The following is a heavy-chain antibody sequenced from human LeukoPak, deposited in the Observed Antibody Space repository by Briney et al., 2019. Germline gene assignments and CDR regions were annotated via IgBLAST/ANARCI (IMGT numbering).Heavy chain of an antibody. J-gene: IGHJ4*02. CDR2: LNQAGSEK. V-gene: IGHV3-7*03. CDR1: GFTFSNYW. Sequence: GGSLRLSCSASGFTFSNYWMTWVRQAPGKGRQWVASLNQAGSEKYYVDSVKGRFTISRDNAQKSLYLEMKSLSAKDTAVYYCARAVTSTEGYWGQGTLVTVSS. CDR3: ARAVTSTEGY.